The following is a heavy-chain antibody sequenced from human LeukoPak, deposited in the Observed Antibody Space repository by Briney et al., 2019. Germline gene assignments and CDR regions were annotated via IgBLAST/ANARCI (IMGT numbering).Heavy chain of an antibody. CDR3: AREVVVPAAMVSRWFDP. J-gene: IGHJ5*02. D-gene: IGHD2-2*01. CDR2: ISSSSSYI. CDR1: GFTFSSYS. V-gene: IGHV3-21*01. Sequence: GGSLRLSCAASGFTFSSYSMNWVRQAPGKGLEWVSYISSSSSYIYYADSVKGRFTISRDNAKNSLYLQMNSLRAEDTAVYYCAREVVVPAAMVSRWFDPWGQGTLVTVSS.